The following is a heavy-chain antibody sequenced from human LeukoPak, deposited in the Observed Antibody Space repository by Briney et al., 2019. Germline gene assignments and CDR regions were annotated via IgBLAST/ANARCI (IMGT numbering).Heavy chain of an antibody. CDR1: GFTFSTYG. J-gene: IGHJ4*02. CDR2: IRNDGTIK. V-gene: IGHV3-30*02. Sequence: PGGSLRLSCAASGFTFSTYGMHWVRQAPGKGLEWVAFIRNDGTIKYYADSVKGRFTISRDNSKNTLYLQMNSLRAEDTAVYYCARGNGSYAFDYWGQGTLVTVSS. CDR3: ARGNGSYAFDY. D-gene: IGHD1-26*01.